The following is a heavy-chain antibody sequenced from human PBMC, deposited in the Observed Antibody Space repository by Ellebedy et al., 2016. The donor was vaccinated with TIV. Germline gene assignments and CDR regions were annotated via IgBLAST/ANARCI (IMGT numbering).Heavy chain of an antibody. CDR2: VNSVSTSM. J-gene: IGHJ4*02. Sequence: GESLKISCAVSGFPFSSYNMNWIRQAPGKGPEWVSAVNSVSTSMFYADSVKGRFTISRDNAKNSLYLQMNSLRAEDTAVYYCARVQLVWFESDCWGQGTLVTVSS. CDR3: ARVQLVWFESDC. CDR1: GFPFSSYN. V-gene: IGHV3-21*01. D-gene: IGHD3-10*01.